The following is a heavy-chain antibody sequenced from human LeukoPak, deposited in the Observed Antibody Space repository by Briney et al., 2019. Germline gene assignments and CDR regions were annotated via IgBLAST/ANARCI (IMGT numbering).Heavy chain of an antibody. CDR2: INTDGSST. CDR1: GFTFSSYW. CDR3: ARSYVWGSYCDY. V-gene: IGHV3-74*01. D-gene: IGHD3-16*01. Sequence: GGSLRLSCAASGFTFSSYWMHWVRQAPGKGLVWVSRINTDGSSTSYADSVKGRFTISRDNSKNTLYLQMNSLRAEDTAVYYCARSYVWGSYCDYWGQGTLVTVSS. J-gene: IGHJ4*02.